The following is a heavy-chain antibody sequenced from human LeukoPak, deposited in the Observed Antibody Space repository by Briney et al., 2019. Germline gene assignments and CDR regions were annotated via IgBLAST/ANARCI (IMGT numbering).Heavy chain of an antibody. J-gene: IGHJ6*03. CDR2: ISAYNGDT. V-gene: IGHV1-18*01. CDR1: GYTFSSYG. CDR3: ARISGYYYYMDV. D-gene: IGHD1-26*01. Sequence: ASVKVSCKASGYTFSSYGISWVRQAPGQGLGWMGWISAYNGDTHYAQKFQGRVTMTTDTSTSTAYMELRSLRSDDTAVYYCARISGYYYYMDVWGKGTTVTVSS.